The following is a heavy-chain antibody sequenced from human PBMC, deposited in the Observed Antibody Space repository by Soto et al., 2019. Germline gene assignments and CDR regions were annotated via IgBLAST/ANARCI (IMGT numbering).Heavy chain of an antibody. J-gene: IGHJ3*02. CDR2: IYWDDDK. V-gene: IGHV2-5*02. CDR3: AHRLELTTGSDAFDI. CDR1: GFSLSTSGVG. Sequence: QITLKESGPTLVKPTQTLTLTCTFSGFSLSTSGVGVGWIRQPPGKALEWLALIYWDDDKRYSPSLKSRLTIAKDTPKNHVVLTMTNMDPVDTATYYCAHRLELTTGSDAFDIWGQGTMVTVSS. D-gene: IGHD1-1*01.